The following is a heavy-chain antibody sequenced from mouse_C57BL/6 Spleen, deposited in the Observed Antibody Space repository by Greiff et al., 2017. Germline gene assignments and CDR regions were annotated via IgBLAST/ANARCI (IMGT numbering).Heavy chain of an antibody. CDR3: ARPPLTTVVARDAMDY. D-gene: IGHD1-1*01. CDR1: GYTFTSYW. V-gene: IGHV1-64*01. J-gene: IGHJ4*01. CDR2: IHPNSGST. Sequence: QVQLQQSGAELVKPGASVKLSCKASGYTFTSYWMHWVKQRPGQGLEWIGMIHPNSGSTNYNEKFKSKATLTVDKSSSTAYMQLSSLTSEDSAVYYCARPPLTTVVARDAMDYWGQGTSVTVSS.